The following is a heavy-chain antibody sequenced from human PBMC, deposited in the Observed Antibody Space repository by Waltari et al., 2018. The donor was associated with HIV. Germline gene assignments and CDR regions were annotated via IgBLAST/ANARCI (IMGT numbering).Heavy chain of an antibody. CDR3: ARDPRGSWGDFDI. V-gene: IGHV1-2*02. D-gene: IGHD1-26*01. CDR1: GYTFTGYY. J-gene: IGHJ3*02. CDR2: INPNSGGT. Sequence: QVQLVQSGAEVKKPGASVKVSCKASGYTFTGYYMHWVRQAPGQGLEWMGWINPNSGGTNYAQKFQGRVTLTRDTSISTAYMELNSLRSDDTAVYYCARDPRGSWGDFDIWGQGTMVTVSS.